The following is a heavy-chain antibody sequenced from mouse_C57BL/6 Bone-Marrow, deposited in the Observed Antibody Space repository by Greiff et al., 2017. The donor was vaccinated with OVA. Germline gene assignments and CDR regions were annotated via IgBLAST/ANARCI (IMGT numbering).Heavy chain of an antibody. J-gene: IGHJ4*01. CDR2: IHPNSGST. CDR1: GYTFTSYW. CDR3: AREGAYDYYAMDY. V-gene: IGHV1-64*01. D-gene: IGHD3-3*01. Sequence: QVQLQQPGAELVKPGASVKLSCKASGYTFTSYWMHWVKQRPGQGLEWIGMIHPNSGSTNYNEKFKSKATLTVDKSSSTAYMQLSSLTSEDSAVYYCAREGAYDYYAMDYWGQGTSVTVSS.